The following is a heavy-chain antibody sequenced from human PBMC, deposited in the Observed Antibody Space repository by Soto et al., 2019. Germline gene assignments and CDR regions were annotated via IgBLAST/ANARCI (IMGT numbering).Heavy chain of an antibody. CDR2: MNPDSGHA. V-gene: IGHV1-8*01. Sequence: ASVKVSCKASGYTFTNSDINWVRQAPGQGLEWMGWMNPDSGHAAYAQKFQGRVTLTTSTSTSTVYMEMRSLGSEDTAVYYCARKPHCSGGICYYGLDNWGRGTLVTVSS. J-gene: IGHJ4*02. CDR3: ARKPHCSGGICYYGLDN. D-gene: IGHD2-15*01. CDR1: GYTFTNSD.